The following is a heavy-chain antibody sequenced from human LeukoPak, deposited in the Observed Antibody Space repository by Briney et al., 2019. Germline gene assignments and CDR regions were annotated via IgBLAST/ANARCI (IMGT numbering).Heavy chain of an antibody. CDR3: ARGGNRYCSGGSCYMFGY. CDR1: GFTFSSYD. Sequence: PGGSLRLSCAASGFTFSSYDMHWVRQATGKGLEWVSAIGTAGDTYYPGSVKGRFTISRENAKNSLYLQMNSLRAGDTAVYYCARGGNRYCSGGSCYMFGYWGQGTLVTVSS. CDR2: IGTAGDT. J-gene: IGHJ4*02. V-gene: IGHV3-13*01. D-gene: IGHD2-15*01.